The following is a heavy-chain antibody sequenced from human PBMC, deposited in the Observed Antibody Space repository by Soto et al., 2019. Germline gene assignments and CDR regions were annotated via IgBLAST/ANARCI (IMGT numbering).Heavy chain of an antibody. Sequence: GASVKVSCKTSGYSFTGYGISWVRQAPGQGLEWVGWISAYDGKTNYEQRLQGRVTMTTDTSKNTLYLQMNSLRAEDTALYYCARDRGCSGDSCHPPRYYYYGMDVWGQGTTVTVSS. J-gene: IGHJ6*02. CDR3: ARDRGCSGDSCHPPRYYYYGMDV. D-gene: IGHD2-15*01. CDR2: ISAYDGKT. V-gene: IGHV1-18*01. CDR1: GYSFTGYG.